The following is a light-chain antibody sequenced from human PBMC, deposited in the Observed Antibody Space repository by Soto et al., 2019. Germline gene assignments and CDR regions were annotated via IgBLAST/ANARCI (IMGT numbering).Light chain of an antibody. CDR3: SSYTSSSALEV. Sequence: QSVLTPPASVSGSPGQSITISCTGTRSDVGGYNYVSWYQQHPGKAPKLMIYDVTNRPSGVSNRFSGSKSGNTASLTISGLQAEDEADYYCSSYTSSSALEVFGTGTRSPS. J-gene: IGLJ1*01. CDR1: RSDVGGYNY. CDR2: DVT. V-gene: IGLV2-14*01.